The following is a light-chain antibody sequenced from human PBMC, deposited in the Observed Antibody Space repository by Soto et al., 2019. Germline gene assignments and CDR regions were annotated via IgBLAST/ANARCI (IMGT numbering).Light chain of an antibody. CDR2: QTS. V-gene: IGKV3D-15*03. J-gene: IGKJ1*01. CDR1: QSISIN. CDR3: HQRQSWPRT. Sequence: EIVLTQSPGTLSVSPGDRVTLSCRASQSISINLAWYQHKPGQAPRLLIYQTSIRAAGIPARFSASGTGTDFTLTISDVQPEDFAVYYCHQRQSWPRTFGQGTKVDI.